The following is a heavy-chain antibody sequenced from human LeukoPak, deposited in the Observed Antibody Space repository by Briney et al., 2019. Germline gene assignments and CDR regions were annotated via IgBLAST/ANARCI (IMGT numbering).Heavy chain of an antibody. CDR2: IIPIFGTA. J-gene: IGHJ4*02. Sequence: SVKVSCKASGGTFSSYAISWVRQAPGQGLEWMGGIIPIFGTANYAQKFQGRVTITADKSTSTAYMELSSLRSEDTAVYYCARGSTARYYYDSSGYYRGAVDYWGQGTLVTISS. CDR3: ARGSTARYYYDSSGYYRGAVDY. D-gene: IGHD3-22*01. CDR1: GGTFSSYA. V-gene: IGHV1-69*06.